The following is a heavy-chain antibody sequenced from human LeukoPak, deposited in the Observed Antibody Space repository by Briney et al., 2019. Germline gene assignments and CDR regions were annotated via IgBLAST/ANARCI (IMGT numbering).Heavy chain of an antibody. CDR1: GFTFSSYG. J-gene: IGHJ5*02. D-gene: IGHD2-21*01. CDR3: GKGLRVLVPVVAQIEH. V-gene: IGHV3-30*02. CDR2: IQYDGTNK. Sequence: GGSLRLSCAASGFTFSSYGKHWVRQAPGKGLEWVTFIQYDGTNKYYADSVKSRFIISRDKSKNTLYLQMKSLRGDDTAVYYCGKGLRVLVPVVAQIEHWGPGPLFTVSS.